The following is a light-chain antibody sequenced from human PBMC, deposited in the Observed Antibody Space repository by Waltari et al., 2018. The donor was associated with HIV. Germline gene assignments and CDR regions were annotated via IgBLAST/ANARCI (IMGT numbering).Light chain of an antibody. CDR1: SSNIGSNT. J-gene: IGLJ3*02. CDR2: SNN. CDR3: ATWDDSLNGWV. Sequence: QSVLTQPLSASGTPGQRVTIPCSGSSSNIGSNTVNWYRQLPGTAPKLLIYSNNQRPSGVPDRFSGAKSGTSASLAISGLQSDYEADYYCATWDDSLNGWVFGGGTKLTVL. V-gene: IGLV1-44*01.